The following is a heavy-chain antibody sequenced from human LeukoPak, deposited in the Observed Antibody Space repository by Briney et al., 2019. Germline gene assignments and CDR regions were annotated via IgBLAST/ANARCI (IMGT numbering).Heavy chain of an antibody. J-gene: IGHJ3*02. CDR2: ISGSGGST. V-gene: IGHV3-23*01. D-gene: IGHD3-22*01. CDR1: GFTFSSYG. Sequence: GSLRLSCAASGFTFSSYGMSWVRQAPGKGLEWVSAISGSGGSTYYADSVKGRFIISRDNSKNTLYLQMNSLRAEDTAVYYCANDGAYYDSSTDAFDIWGQGTMVTVSS. CDR3: ANDGAYYDSSTDAFDI.